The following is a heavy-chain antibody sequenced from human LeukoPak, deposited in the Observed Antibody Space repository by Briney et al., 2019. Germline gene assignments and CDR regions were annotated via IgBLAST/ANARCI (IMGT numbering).Heavy chain of an antibody. J-gene: IGHJ4*02. V-gene: IGHV3-43D*03. D-gene: IGHD6-13*01. CDR1: GFTFDDYA. CDR2: ISWDGGST. Sequence: GGSLRLSCAASGFTFDDYAMHWVRQAPGKGLEWVSLISWDGGSTYYADSVKGRFTISRDNGKNSLYLQMNSLRAEDTALYYCAKGSHSSSWYYFDYWGQGTLVTVSS. CDR3: AKGSHSSSWYYFDY.